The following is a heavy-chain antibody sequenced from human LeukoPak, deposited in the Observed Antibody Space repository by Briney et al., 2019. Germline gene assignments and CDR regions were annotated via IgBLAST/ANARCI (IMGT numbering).Heavy chain of an antibody. Sequence: GGSLRLSCAVSGFSFRAYAMHWVRLAPGKGLEWVAVISYDGNYKYYADSVKGRFTISRDNSKTTLYLQMNSRRAEDTAVYYCAREGRYYGSGSYYRGDFDYWGQGTLVTVSS. CDR1: GFSFRAYA. V-gene: IGHV3-30*04. J-gene: IGHJ4*02. D-gene: IGHD3-10*01. CDR3: AREGRYYGSGSYYRGDFDY. CDR2: ISYDGNYK.